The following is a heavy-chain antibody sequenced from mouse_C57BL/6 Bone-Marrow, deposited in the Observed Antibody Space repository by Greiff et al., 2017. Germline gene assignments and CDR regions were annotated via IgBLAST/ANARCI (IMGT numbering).Heavy chain of an antibody. CDR1: GFSLTSYA. CDR3: ARNYYGSSYVFDY. J-gene: IGHJ2*01. D-gene: IGHD1-1*01. CDR2: IWTGGGT. V-gene: IGHV2-9-1*01. Sequence: VKLQESGPGLVAPSQSLSITCTVSGFSLTSYAISWVRQPPGKGLEWLGVIWTGGGTNYNSALKSRLSISKDNSKSQVFLKMNSLQTDDTARYYCARNYYGSSYVFDYWGQGTTLTVSS.